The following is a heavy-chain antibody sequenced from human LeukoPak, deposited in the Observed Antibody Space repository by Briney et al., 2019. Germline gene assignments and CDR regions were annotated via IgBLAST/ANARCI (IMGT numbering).Heavy chain of an antibody. CDR2: ISSSSSYI. V-gene: IGHV3-21*01. CDR1: VFTFCSYS. J-gene: IGHJ4*02. CDR3: ARDSFIAVAGTSGY. D-gene: IGHD6-19*01. Sequence: GGSLRLSCAASVFTFCSYSMNWVRQAPGKGLEWVSSISSSSSYIYYADSVKGRFTISRDNAKNSLYLQMNSLRAEDTAVYYCARDSFIAVAGTSGYWGQGTLVTVSS.